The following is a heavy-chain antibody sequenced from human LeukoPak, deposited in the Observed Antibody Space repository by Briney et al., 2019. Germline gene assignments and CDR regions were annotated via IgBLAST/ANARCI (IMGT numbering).Heavy chain of an antibody. CDR1: GFTFSSYE. J-gene: IGHJ3*02. CDR2: ISSSGSTI. D-gene: IGHD4-17*01. CDR3: ARTGYGDYVGDAFDI. V-gene: IGHV3-48*03. Sequence: TGGSLRLSCAASGFTFSSYEMNWVRQAPGKGLEWVSYISSSGSTIYYADSVKGRFTISRDNAKNSLYLQMNSLRAEDTAVYYCARTGYGDYVGDAFDIWGQGTMVTVSS.